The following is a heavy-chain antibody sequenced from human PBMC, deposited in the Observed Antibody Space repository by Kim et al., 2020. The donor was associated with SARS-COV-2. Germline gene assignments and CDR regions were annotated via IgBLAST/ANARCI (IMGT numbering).Heavy chain of an antibody. CDR1: GGSISSYY. CDR2: IYYSGST. Sequence: SETLSLTCTVSGGSISSYYWSWIRQPPGKGLEWIGYIYYSGSTNYNPSLKSRVTISVDTSKNQFSLKLSSVTAADTAVYYCARHGDYYDFWSGYYQTTPDAFDIWGQGPRVTVSS. D-gene: IGHD3-3*01. J-gene: IGHJ3*02. CDR3: ARHGDYYDFWSGYYQTTPDAFDI. V-gene: IGHV4-59*08.